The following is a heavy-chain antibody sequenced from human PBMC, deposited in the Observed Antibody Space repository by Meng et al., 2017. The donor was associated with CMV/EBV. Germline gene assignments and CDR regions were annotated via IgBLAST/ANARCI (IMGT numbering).Heavy chain of an antibody. D-gene: IGHD2-8*01. V-gene: IGHV4-30-4*08. J-gene: IGHJ4*02. CDR2: IYYSGST. Sequence: QVQLQEPGPGLVKPSQTLSLTCTVSGGSISSGDYYWSWIRQPPGKGLEWIGYIYYSGSTYYNPSLKSRVTISVDTSKNQFSLKLSSVTAADTAVYYCATRFPNTNAYHAVFDFWGQGTLVTVSS. CDR3: ATRFPNTNAYHAVFDF. CDR1: GGSISSGDYY.